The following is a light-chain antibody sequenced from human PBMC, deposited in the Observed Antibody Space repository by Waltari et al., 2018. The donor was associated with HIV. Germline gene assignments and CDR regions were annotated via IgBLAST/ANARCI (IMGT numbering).Light chain of an antibody. J-gene: IGLJ2*01. V-gene: IGLV1-47*01. CDR3: AAWDDSLSGHVV. Sequence: QSVLTQPPSASGTPGQRVTISCSGSSSNIGSNYVYWYQQLPGTAPKLLIYRSNQRPSGVPGRFSVSQSGTSASLAISGLRSEDEADYYCAAWDDSLSGHVVFGGGTKLTVL. CDR1: SSNIGSNY. CDR2: RSN.